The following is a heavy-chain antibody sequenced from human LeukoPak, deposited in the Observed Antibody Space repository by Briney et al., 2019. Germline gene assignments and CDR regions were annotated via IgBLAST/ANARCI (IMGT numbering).Heavy chain of an antibody. V-gene: IGHV3-66*01. CDR1: GFTVSSNY. J-gene: IGHJ4*02. Sequence: GGSLRLSCAASGFTVSSNYMSWVRQAPGKGLEWVSVIYSGGSTYYADSVKRRFTISRDNPKNTLYLQTNSRRAENTVVYYCARGIEADDYGGEGTLLTVSS. CDR3: ARGIEADDY. D-gene: IGHD2-15*01. CDR2: IYSGGST.